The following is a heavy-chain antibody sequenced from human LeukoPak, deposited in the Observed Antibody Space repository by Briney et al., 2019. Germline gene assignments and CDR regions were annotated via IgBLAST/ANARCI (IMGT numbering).Heavy chain of an antibody. Sequence: PGGSLRLSCAASGFTFSSYWMSWVRQAPGKGLEWVANIRQDGSERYYVDSVKGRFTISRDNAKNSLYLQMNSLRAEDTAVYYCARDLTAAAAGDYWGQGTLVTVSS. CDR3: ARDLTAAAAGDY. CDR1: GFTFSSYW. D-gene: IGHD6-13*01. V-gene: IGHV3-7*01. J-gene: IGHJ4*02. CDR2: IRQDGSER.